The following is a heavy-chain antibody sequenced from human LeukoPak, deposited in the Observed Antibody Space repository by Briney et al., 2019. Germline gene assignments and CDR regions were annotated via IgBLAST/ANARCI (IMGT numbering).Heavy chain of an antibody. CDR2: IYYSGST. J-gene: IGHJ4*02. CDR3: ARVGTAIAEYFDY. Sequence: TSXXLSLTCTVSGGSISSGDYYWSWIRQPPGKGLEWIGYIYYSGSTYYNPSLKSRVTISVDKTKNQFSLKLSSVTAADTAVYYCARVGTAIAEYFDYWGQGTLVTVSS. D-gene: IGHD5-18*01. CDR1: GGSISSGDYY. V-gene: IGHV4-30-4*08.